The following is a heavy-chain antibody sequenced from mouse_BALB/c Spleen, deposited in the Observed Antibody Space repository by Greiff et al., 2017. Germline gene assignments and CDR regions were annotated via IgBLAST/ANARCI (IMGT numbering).Heavy chain of an antibody. D-gene: IGHD1-1*01. J-gene: IGHJ3*01. Sequence: EVQLQQSGTVLARPGASVKMSCKASGYTFTSYWMHWVKQRPGQGLEWIGAIYPGNSDTSYNQKFKGKAKLTAVTSTITSYMELSSLTNEDSAVYYCTGYYGSSPWFAYWGQGTLVTVSA. V-gene: IGHV1-5*01. CDR3: TGYYGSSPWFAY. CDR1: GYTFTSYW. CDR2: IYPGNSDT.